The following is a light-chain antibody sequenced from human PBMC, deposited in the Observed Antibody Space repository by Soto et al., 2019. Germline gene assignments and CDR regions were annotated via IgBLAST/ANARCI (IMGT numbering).Light chain of an antibody. J-gene: IGLJ1*01. Sequence: QSALTQPASGSGSPGQSITISCTGTSSDVGSYNLVSWYQQHPGKAPKLMIYEGSKRPSGVSNRFSASKSGNTASLTISGLQAEDEADFYCCSYAGSSTYVFGTGTKVTVL. CDR2: EGS. V-gene: IGLV2-23*01. CDR1: SSDVGSYNL. CDR3: CSYAGSSTYV.